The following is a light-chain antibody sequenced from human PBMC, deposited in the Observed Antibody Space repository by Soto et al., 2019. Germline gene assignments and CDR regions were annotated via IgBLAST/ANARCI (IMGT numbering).Light chain of an antibody. V-gene: IGKV3-15*01. CDR2: RAT. Sequence: EIVMTQSPSTLPVSPGEKATLSCWAGQSVSILLAWYQQKPGQAPRLLIHRATTRATGIPARFSGSGSGTEFTLTISSLPSEDVAVYYCQQYNNWPRTFGQGTKVDI. J-gene: IGKJ1*01. CDR1: QSVSIL. CDR3: QQYNNWPRT.